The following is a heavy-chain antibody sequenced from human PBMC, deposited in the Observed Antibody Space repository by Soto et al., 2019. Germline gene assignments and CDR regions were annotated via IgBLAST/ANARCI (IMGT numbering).Heavy chain of an antibody. Sequence: QVQLVQSGAEVKEPGDSVRVSCEASGYTFTAYYIHWVRRAPGQGLEWMGWINPKFGDTTYAQDFQGRVSMTRDMSISTVYMKLSRLTSDATAIYYCARNMDYYYGRGSGNGHGVWGQGTTVTVFS. CDR2: INPKFGDT. CDR1: GYTFTAYY. J-gene: IGHJ6*02. V-gene: IGHV1-2*02. D-gene: IGHD3-10*02. CDR3: ARNMDYYYGRGSGNGHGV.